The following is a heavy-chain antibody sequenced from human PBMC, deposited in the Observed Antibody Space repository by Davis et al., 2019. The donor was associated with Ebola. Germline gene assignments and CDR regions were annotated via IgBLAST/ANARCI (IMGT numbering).Heavy chain of an antibody. J-gene: IGHJ2*01. V-gene: IGHV3-33*01. CDR2: IWYDGSNK. CDR3: ARGGFLEWLPPYGYFDL. Sequence: GGSLRLSCAASGFTFSSYGMHWVRQAPGKGLEWVAVIWYDGSNKYYADSVKGRFTISRDNSKNTLYLQMNSLRAEDTAVYYCARGGFLEWLPPYGYFDLWGRGTLVTVSS. CDR1: GFTFSSYG. D-gene: IGHD3-3*01.